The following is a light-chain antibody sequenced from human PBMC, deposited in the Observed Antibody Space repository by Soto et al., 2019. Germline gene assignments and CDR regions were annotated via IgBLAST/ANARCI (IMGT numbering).Light chain of an antibody. V-gene: IGKV3-11*01. CDR2: DAS. CDR3: QQRSNFPIT. J-gene: IGKJ5*01. CDR1: QSVSSY. Sequence: EIVLAQSPAPLSLSPGDRATLSCRASQSVSSYLAWYQQKPGQAPRLLIYDASNRATGIPARFSGSGSGTDFTLTISSLEPDDVAIYYCQQRSNFPITFGQGTRLEIK.